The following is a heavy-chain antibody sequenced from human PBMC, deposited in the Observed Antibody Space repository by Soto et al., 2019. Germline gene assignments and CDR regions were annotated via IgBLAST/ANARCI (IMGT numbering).Heavy chain of an antibody. V-gene: IGHV3-48*01. CDR1: GFTFSSYS. CDR3: ASNLYGDYIANYYYYYYMDV. J-gene: IGHJ6*03. CDR2: ISSSSSTI. D-gene: IGHD4-17*01. Sequence: GESLKISCAASGFTFSSYSMNWVRQAPGKGLEWVSYISSSSSTIYYADSVKGRFTISRDNAKNSLYLQMNSLRAEDTAVYYCASNLYGDYIANYYYYYYMDVWGKGTTVTVSS.